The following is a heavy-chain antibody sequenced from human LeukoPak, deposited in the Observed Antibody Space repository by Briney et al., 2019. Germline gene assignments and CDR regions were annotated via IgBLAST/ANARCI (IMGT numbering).Heavy chain of an antibody. Sequence: SGGSLRLSCAAPGFTFSDYYMSWIRQAPGKGLEWVSYISSSGSTIYYADSVKGRFTISRDNAKNSLYLQMNSLRAEDTAVYYCASYPIMLVTLRDYWGQGTLVTVSS. CDR1: GFTFSDYY. CDR2: ISSSGSTI. D-gene: IGHD6-6*01. CDR3: ASYPIMLVTLRDY. J-gene: IGHJ4*02. V-gene: IGHV3-11*04.